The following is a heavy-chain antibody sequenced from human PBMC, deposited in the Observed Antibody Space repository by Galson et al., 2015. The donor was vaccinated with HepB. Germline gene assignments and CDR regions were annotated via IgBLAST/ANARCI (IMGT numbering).Heavy chain of an antibody. CDR1: GGTFSTYA. CDR2: ILPIRDIA. V-gene: IGHV1-69*04. CDR3: SSGAVPAANAPFDY. Sequence: SVKVSCKASGGTFSTYAVNWVRQAPGQGLEWMGRILPIRDIANYAQKFQGRVTITADKSTSTAFMELTNLRSEDTALYYCSSGAVPAANAPFDYWGQGTLVTVSS. D-gene: IGHD2-2*01. J-gene: IGHJ4*02.